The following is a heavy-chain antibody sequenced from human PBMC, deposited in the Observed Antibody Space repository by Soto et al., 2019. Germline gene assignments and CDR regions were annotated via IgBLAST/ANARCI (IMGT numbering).Heavy chain of an antibody. CDR2: IYHSGST. D-gene: IGHD2-2*01. Sequence: QVHLQESGPGLVKPSGTLSLTCAVSGGSISSSNWWSWVRQPPGKGLEWIGEIYHSGSTNYNPSLKSRVTISVDKSKDQLSLKLSSVTAADTAVYYCARGKPPPAAGPTSYGFDYWGQGTLVTVSS. CDR3: ARGKPPPAAGPTSYGFDY. J-gene: IGHJ4*02. CDR1: GGSISSSNW. V-gene: IGHV4-4*02.